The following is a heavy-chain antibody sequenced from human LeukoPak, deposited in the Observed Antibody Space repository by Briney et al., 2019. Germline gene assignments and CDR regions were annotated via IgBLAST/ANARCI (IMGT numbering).Heavy chain of an antibody. V-gene: IGHV4-59*01. CDR3: ARGRLGGSGSYYNVLDY. CDR1: GGSISSYY. J-gene: IGHJ4*02. D-gene: IGHD3-10*01. Sequence: SETLSLTCTVSGGSISSYYWSWIRQPPGKGLEWIGYISYSGSTNSNPSLKSRVTISVDTSRNQFSLKLSSVTAADTAVYYCARGRLGGSGSYYNVLDYWGQGTLVTVSS. CDR2: ISYSGST.